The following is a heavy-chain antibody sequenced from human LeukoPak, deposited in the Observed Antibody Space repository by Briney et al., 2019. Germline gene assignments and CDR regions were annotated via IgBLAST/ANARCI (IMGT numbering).Heavy chain of an antibody. Sequence: PGGSLRLSCAASGFTASTNYMSWVRQAPGRGLEWVSVIYSGGNTYYADSVKGRFTISRDNSKNTLYLQMNSLRAEDTAVYYCARDSGTTVGYFDYWGQGTLVTVSS. J-gene: IGHJ4*02. CDR2: IYSGGNT. V-gene: IGHV3-66*01. CDR3: ARDSGTTVGYFDY. D-gene: IGHD4-23*01. CDR1: GFTASTNY.